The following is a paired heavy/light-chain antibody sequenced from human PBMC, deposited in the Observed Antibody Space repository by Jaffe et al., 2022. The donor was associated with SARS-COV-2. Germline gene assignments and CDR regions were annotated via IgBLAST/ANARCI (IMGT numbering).Heavy chain of an antibody. V-gene: IGHV4-39*02. CDR1: GVSTNRLSYF. CDR3: AREGLEWEFDF. D-gene: IGHD1-26*01. J-gene: IGHJ5*01. Sequence: QLDLEESGPGLVKPSETLSLTCTVSGVSTNRLSYFWGWIRRPPGKGLEWIGSASSRDIIHYNPSLRRRVTLSLDTSKNQLTLRLTSVTAADTAVYFCAREGLEWEFDFWGQGHLVTVSS. CDR2: ASSRDII.
Light chain of an antibody. CDR1: SSDVGGYKY. CDR3: NAYAGSNNLV. V-gene: IGLV2-8*01. CDR2: QVT. Sequence: QSALTQPPSASASPGQSVTISCTGTSSDVGGYKYVSWYQVRPGKAPRLIIYQVTKRPSGVPDRFSGSKSGNTASLTVSGLQAEDEADYYCNAYAGSNNLVFGGGTKVTVL. J-gene: IGLJ3*02.